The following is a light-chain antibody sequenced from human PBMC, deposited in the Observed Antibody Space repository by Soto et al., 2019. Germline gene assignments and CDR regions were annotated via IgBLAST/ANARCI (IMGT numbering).Light chain of an antibody. CDR2: DAS. CDR3: QQYSTYPLT. Sequence: DIEMTQSHSTLSASVGDRFTITCRASQSISSWLVWYQQKPGKAPKLLIYDASSLESGVPSRFSGGGSGTEFTLTISSLQPDDFATYYCQQYSTYPLTFGGGTKVDI. CDR1: QSISSW. J-gene: IGKJ4*01. V-gene: IGKV1-5*01.